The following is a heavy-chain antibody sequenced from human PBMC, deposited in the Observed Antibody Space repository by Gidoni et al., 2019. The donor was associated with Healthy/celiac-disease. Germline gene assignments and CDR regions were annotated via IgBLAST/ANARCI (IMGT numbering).Heavy chain of an antibody. J-gene: IGHJ4*02. CDR2: MSGRGGST. CDR3: AKSVAAADYYFDY. V-gene: IGHV3-23*04. D-gene: IGHD6-13*01. Sequence: EVQLVESGGGLVQPGGSLRLSCAASGFTFSSYAMSWVRQAPGKGLEWVSAMSGRGGSTYYADSVKGRFTISRDNSKNTLYLQMNSLRAEDTAVYYCAKSVAAADYYFDYWGQGTLVTVSS. CDR1: GFTFSSYA.